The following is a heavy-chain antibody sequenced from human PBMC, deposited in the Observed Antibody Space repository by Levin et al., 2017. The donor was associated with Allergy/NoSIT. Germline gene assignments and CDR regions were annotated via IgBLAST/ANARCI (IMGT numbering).Heavy chain of an antibody. Sequence: SVKVSCKASGGTFSSYAISWVRQAPGQGLEWMGGIIPIFGTANYAQKFQGRVTITADESTSTAYMELSSLRSEDTAVYYCARDLYYYDSSGYYYSAFDIWGQGTMVTVSS. CDR3: ARDLYYYDSSGYYYSAFDI. CDR2: IIPIFGTA. CDR1: GGTFSSYA. D-gene: IGHD3-22*01. V-gene: IGHV1-69*13. J-gene: IGHJ3*02.